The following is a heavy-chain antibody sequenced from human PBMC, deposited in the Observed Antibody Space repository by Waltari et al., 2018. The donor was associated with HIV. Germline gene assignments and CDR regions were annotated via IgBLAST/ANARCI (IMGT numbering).Heavy chain of an antibody. CDR3: ARVQSRAGLLY. Sequence: QVQLVQSGAEVKKPGASVKVSCKASGYTFTDYYIPWLRQAPGQGLEWMGWINPNGGGTNCAQIFQGRVTMTRDTSISTAYMELTRLTSDDTAIYYCARVQSRAGLLYWGQGTLVTVSA. CDR2: INPNGGGT. J-gene: IGHJ4*02. V-gene: IGHV1-2*02. D-gene: IGHD2-15*01. CDR1: GYTFTDYY.